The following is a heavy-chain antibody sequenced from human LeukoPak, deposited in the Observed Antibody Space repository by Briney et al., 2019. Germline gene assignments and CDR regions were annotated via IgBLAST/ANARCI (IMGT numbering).Heavy chain of an antibody. CDR3: ARDKGAGNIWYSDY. Sequence: GGSLRLSCVVSGVTFRSYAMHWVRQAPGKGLKWVAGISFDGSNKYYVDSVKGRFTISRDNSKNTLYLQMNGLRPGDTALYYCARDKGAGNIWYSDYWGQGTLVTVSS. CDR2: ISFDGSNK. J-gene: IGHJ4*02. D-gene: IGHD2-21*01. CDR1: GVTFRSYA. V-gene: IGHV3-30*14.